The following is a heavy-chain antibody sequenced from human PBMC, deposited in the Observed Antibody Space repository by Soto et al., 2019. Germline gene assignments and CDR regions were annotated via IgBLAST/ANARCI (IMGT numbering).Heavy chain of an antibody. J-gene: IGHJ4*02. V-gene: IGHV3-64*01. CDR1: GFTFSSYA. CDR3: ARDYGDYKYYFEY. CDR2: ISSNGGST. Sequence: GGSLRLSCAASGFTFSSYAMHWVRQAPGKGLEYVSAISSNGGSTYYANSVKGRFTISRDNSKNTLYLQMGSLRAEDMAVYYCARDYGDYKYYFEYWGQGTLVTVLS. D-gene: IGHD4-17*01.